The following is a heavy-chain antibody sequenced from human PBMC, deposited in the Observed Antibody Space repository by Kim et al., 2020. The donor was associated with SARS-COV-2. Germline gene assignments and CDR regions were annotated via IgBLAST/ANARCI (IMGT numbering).Heavy chain of an antibody. D-gene: IGHD6-25*01. CDR3: ANPRRPDH. J-gene: IGHJ4*02. V-gene: IGHV3-23*01. CDR1: GFTFSNYG. CDR2: ISGSGDTT. Sequence: GGSLRLSCAASGFTFSNYGMSWVRQAPGKGLEWVSGISGSGDTTTYADSVKGRFTVSRDNSKNTLYLQMSSLRAEDTAMYYCANPRRPDHRGQGTLVTGSS.